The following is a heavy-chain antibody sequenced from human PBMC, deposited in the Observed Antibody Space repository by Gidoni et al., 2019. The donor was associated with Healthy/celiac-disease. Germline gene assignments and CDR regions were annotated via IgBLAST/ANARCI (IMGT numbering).Heavy chain of an antibody. CDR3: AKDLHLGGRWDY. Sequence: EWVSAISGSGGSTYYADSVKGRFTISRDNSKNTLYLQMNSLRAEDTAVYYCAKDLHLGGRWDYWGQGTLVTVSS. J-gene: IGHJ4*02. CDR2: ISGSGGST. V-gene: IGHV3-23*01. D-gene: IGHD2-15*01.